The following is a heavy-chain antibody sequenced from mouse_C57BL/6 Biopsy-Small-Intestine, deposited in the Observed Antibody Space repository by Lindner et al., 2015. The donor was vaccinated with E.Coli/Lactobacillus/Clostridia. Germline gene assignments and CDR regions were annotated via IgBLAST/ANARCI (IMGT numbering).Heavy chain of an antibody. D-gene: IGHD5-1-1*01. CDR3: ARSWSTNKYGSTRDNDY. J-gene: IGHJ4*01. Sequence: VKVSCKASGYTFTSCAMHWVRQAPGQRLEWMGWINGGNGDTKYSQKFQGRVTITRDTSASTGYMELSSLRSEDTAVYYCARSWSTNKYGSTRDNDYWGQGTLVTVSS. CDR1: GYTFTSCA. CDR2: INGGNGDT. V-gene: IGHV1-53*01.